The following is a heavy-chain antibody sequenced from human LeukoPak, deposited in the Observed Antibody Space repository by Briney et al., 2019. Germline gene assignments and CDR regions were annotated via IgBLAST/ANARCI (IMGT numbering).Heavy chain of an antibody. D-gene: IGHD3-10*01. J-gene: IGHJ4*02. CDR1: GGSFSGFY. V-gene: IGHV4-34*01. CDR3: ARGRMVRGSIDY. CDR2: IKHSGST. Sequence: SETLSLTCAVYGGSFSGFYWSWIRQPPGKGMEWNGEIKHSGSTNYNPTLKSRVTISVDTSKNQFSLKLSSVTAADTAVYYCARGRMVRGSIDYWGQGTLVTVSS.